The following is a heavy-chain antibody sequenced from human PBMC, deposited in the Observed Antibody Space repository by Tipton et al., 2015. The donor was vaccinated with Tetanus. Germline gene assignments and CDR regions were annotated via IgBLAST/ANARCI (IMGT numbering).Heavy chain of an antibody. V-gene: IGHV4-61*08. D-gene: IGHD5-12*01. CDR3: ARASYDSSKKGPFDS. J-gene: IGHJ4*02. CDR1: GGSVRNGDYS. Sequence: TLSLTCSVSGGSVRNGDYSWNWIRQPPGKGLEWLAYISGSGTSNSNYYLRSRITMTHDTSRNQFSLKLTSVTAADTAVYYCARASYDSSKKGPFDSWGQGSLVIVSS. CDR2: ISGSGTS.